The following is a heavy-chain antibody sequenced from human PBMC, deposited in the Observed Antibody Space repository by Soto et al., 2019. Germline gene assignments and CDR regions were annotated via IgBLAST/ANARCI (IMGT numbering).Heavy chain of an antibody. CDR3: AKGLYVTSYGMDV. CDR1: GYKFSNFW. Sequence: GESLKISCHGFGYKFSNFWIAWVRQMPGKGLEWMGIIYPSDSDTRYSPSFQGQVIISVDKSITTAYLQWSRLEASDTAIYYCAKGLYVTSYGMDVWGQGTTVTVSS. D-gene: IGHD2-21*02. CDR2: IYPSDSDT. V-gene: IGHV5-51*01. J-gene: IGHJ6*02.